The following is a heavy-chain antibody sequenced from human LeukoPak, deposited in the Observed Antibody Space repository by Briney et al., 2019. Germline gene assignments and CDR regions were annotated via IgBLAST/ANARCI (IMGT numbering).Heavy chain of an antibody. CDR3: AARRLNSGSYWSRIGTWFDP. V-gene: IGHV4-4*07. J-gene: IGHJ5*02. CDR1: DGSMTSYY. D-gene: IGHD1-26*01. CDR2: IRTSGNN. Sequence: SETLSLTCTVSDGSMTSYYWSWIRQPAGKGLEWIGRIRTSGNNNYNPSLASRVTMSVDTSKKQVSLKLSSVTAADTAVYYCAARRLNSGSYWSRIGTWFDPWGQGTLVTVSS.